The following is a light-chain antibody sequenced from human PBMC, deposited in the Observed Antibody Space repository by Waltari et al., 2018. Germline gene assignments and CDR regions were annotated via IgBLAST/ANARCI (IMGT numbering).Light chain of an antibody. CDR2: DAS. J-gene: IGKJ4*01. CDR1: QTVGKS. CDR3: QQRTNWPPNT. Sequence: VLTQSPATLALSPGTTTNLPGRASQTVGKSLAWFQQEPGQAPRLLIYDASIRATGIPHRFRGSGSGTDFTLTISSLEPEDFAVYYCQQRTNWPPNTFGGGTKVEIK. V-gene: IGKV3-11*01.